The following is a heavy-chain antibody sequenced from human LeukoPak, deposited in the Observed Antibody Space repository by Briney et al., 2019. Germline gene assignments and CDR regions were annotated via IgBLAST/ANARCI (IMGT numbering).Heavy chain of an antibody. CDR1: GFTFSSYN. V-gene: IGHV3-21*01. CDR2: ISSSSSYI. J-gene: IGHJ4*02. D-gene: IGHD5-24*01. CDR3: ARGRDGSQSPIDN. Sequence: GGSLRLSCAASGFTFSSYNMNWVRQAPGKGLEWVSSISSSSSYIYYADSVRGRFTISRDNAKNSLYLQMNSLRAEDTAVYYCARGRDGSQSPIDNWGQGTLVTVSS.